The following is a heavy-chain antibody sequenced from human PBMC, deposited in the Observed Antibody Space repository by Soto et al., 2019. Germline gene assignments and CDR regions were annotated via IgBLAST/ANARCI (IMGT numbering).Heavy chain of an antibody. D-gene: IGHD5-12*01. CDR2: ISSNGGST. CDR3: ARGGRGYEFDY. J-gene: IGHJ4*02. CDR1: GFTFSSYA. Sequence: EVQLVESGGGLVQPGGSLRLSCAASGFTFSSYAMDWVRQAPGKGLEYVSTISSNGGSTDYANSVKGRFTISRDNSKNTLYLQMGSLRAEDMAVYYCARGGRGYEFDYSGQGTLVTVSS. V-gene: IGHV3-64*01.